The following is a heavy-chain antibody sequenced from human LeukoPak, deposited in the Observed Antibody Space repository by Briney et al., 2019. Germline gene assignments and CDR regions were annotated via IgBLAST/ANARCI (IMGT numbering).Heavy chain of an antibody. V-gene: IGHV1-2*02. CDR2: INPNSGGT. CDR3: ARSQGVVPAAIIYYFDY. J-gene: IGHJ4*02. CDR1: GYTFTGYY. Sequence: ASVKVSCKASGYTFTGYYMHWVRQAPGQGLEWMGWINPNSGGTNYAQKSQGRVTMTRDTSISTAYMELSRLRSDDTAVYYCARSQGVVPAAIIYYFDYWGQGTLVTVSS. D-gene: IGHD2-2*01.